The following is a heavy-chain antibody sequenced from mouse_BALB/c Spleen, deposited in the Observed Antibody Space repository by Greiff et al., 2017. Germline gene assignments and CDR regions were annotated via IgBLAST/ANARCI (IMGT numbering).Heavy chain of an antibody. J-gene: IGHJ3*01. D-gene: IGHD2-14*01. CDR3: TREYDGFAY. V-gene: IGHV1S22*01. Sequence: LKQPGSELVRPGASVKLSCKASGYTFTSYWMHWVKQRHGQGLEWIGNIYPGSGSTNYDEKFKSKGTLTVDTSSSTAYMHLSSLTSEDSAVYYCTREYDGFAYWGQGTLVTVSA. CDR1: GYTFTSYW. CDR2: IYPGSGST.